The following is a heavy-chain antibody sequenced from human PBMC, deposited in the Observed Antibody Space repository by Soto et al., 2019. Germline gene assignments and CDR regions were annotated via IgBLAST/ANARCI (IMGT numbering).Heavy chain of an antibody. CDR1: GGSISSSSYY. Sequence: QLQLQESGPGLVKPSETLSLTCTVSGGSISSSSYYWGWIRQPPGKGLEWIGSIYYSGSTYYNPSLKSRVTISVDTSKNQFSLKLSSVTAADTAVYYCARHLSSYGDAFDIWGQGTMVTVSS. CDR3: ARHLSSYGDAFDI. CDR2: IYYSGST. J-gene: IGHJ3*02. V-gene: IGHV4-39*01. D-gene: IGHD1-26*01.